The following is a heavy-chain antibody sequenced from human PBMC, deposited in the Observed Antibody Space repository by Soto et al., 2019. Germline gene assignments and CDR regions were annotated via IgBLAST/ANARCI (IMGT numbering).Heavy chain of an antibody. CDR3: ARAQHNVVVTATFDY. D-gene: IGHD2-21*02. J-gene: IGHJ4*02. V-gene: IGHV4-38-2*01. Sequence: SETLSLICAVSGYSISSGYYWGWIRQPPGKGLEWIGSIYHSGRAYYTPSLKSRVTISVDTSKNQFSLNVSSVTATDTALYYCARAQHNVVVTATFDYWGQGTLVTVSS. CDR2: IYHSGRA. CDR1: GYSISSGYY.